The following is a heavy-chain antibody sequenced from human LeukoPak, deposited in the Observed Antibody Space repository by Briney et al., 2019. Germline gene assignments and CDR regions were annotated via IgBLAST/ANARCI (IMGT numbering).Heavy chain of an antibody. CDR3: AKGGYCSSTSCPPYYYMDV. J-gene: IGHJ6*03. D-gene: IGHD2-2*03. V-gene: IGHV4-59*01. Sequence: SETLSLTCTVSGGSISSYYWSWIRRPPGKGLEWIGYIYYSGSTNYNPSLKSRVTISVDTSKNQFSLKLSSVTAADTAVYYCAKGGYCSSTSCPPYYYMDVWGKGTTVTVSS. CDR2: IYYSGST. CDR1: GGSISSYY.